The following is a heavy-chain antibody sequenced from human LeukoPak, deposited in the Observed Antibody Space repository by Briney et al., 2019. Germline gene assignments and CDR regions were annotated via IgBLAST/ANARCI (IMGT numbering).Heavy chain of an antibody. J-gene: IGHJ4*02. D-gene: IGHD6-13*01. V-gene: IGHV1-18*01. CDR2: INPYNGKT. CDR1: GYTFNSYG. CDR3: ARDRDTIPATDAGGDHFHY. Sequence: ASVKVSCKTSGYTFNSYGVAWVRQAPGQGLAWMGWINPYNGKTTYAQNLQGRVTMTTDTSTSTAYMELRSLRSDDTAVYYCARDRDTIPATDAGGDHFHYWGQGTLVTVSS.